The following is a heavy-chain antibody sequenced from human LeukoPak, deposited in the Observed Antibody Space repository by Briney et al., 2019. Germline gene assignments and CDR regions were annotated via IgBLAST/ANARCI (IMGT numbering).Heavy chain of an antibody. Sequence: GASVKVSCKASGYTFTGYYMHWVRQAPGQGLEWMGWINPNSGGTNYAQKFQGWVTMTRDTSISTAYMELSRLRSDDTAVYYCARVPRSYYYYYMDVWGKGTTVTVSS. CDR2: INPNSGGT. CDR1: GYTFTGYY. CDR3: ARVPRSYYYYYMDV. J-gene: IGHJ6*03. V-gene: IGHV1-2*04.